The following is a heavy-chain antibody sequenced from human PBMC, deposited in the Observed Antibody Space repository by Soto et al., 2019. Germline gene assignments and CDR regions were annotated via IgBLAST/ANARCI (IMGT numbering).Heavy chain of an antibody. CDR3: AKDVALRFELGAFDI. Sequence: EVQLVESGGGLVQPGRSLRLSCAASGFTFDDYAMHWVRQAPGKGLERVSGISWNSGSIGYADSVKGRFTISRDNAKNSLYLQMNSLRAEDTALYYCAKDVALRFELGAFDIWGQGTMLTVSS. CDR1: GFTFDDYA. V-gene: IGHV3-9*01. J-gene: IGHJ3*02. CDR2: ISWNSGSI. D-gene: IGHD3-3*01.